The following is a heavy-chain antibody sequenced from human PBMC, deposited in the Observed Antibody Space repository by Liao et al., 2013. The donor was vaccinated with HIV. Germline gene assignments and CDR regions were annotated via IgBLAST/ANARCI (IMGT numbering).Heavy chain of an antibody. V-gene: IGHV4-4*07. CDR2: IHPTGNT. Sequence: QVQLQESGPGLVRPSETLSLTCIVSGDSITNYYWSWLRQSAGKGLEWIGRIHPTGNTNYNPSLERRVSISVDSSTNRFSLMLTSVTAADTAVYYCARGTDFDYWGLGTQVTVSS. CDR1: GDSITNYY. J-gene: IGHJ4*02. CDR3: ARGTDFDY.